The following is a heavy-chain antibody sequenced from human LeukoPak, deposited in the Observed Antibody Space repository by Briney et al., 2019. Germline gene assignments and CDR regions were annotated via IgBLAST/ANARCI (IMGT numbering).Heavy chain of an antibody. D-gene: IGHD2-2*01. J-gene: IGHJ4*02. CDR2: ISGSGGST. V-gene: IGHV3-23*01. CDR3: AKDWLQLPHYYFDY. Sequence: GGSLRLSCAASGFTFSSYAMGWVRQAPGKGLEWVSAISGSGGSTYYADSVKGRFTISRDNSKNTLYLQMNSLRAEDTAVYYCAKDWLQLPHYYFDYWGQGTLVTVSS. CDR1: GFTFSSYA.